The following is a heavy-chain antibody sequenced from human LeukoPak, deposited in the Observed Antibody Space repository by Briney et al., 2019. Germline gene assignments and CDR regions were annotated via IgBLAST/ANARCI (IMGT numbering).Heavy chain of an antibody. D-gene: IGHD3-22*01. V-gene: IGHV1-2*04. CDR3: ARRGFFDSSGSSDAFDI. J-gene: IGHJ3*02. CDR2: INPNSGGT. CDR1: GYTFTGYY. Sequence: GASVKVSCKASGYTFTGYYMHWVRQAPGQGLEWMGWINPNSGGTNYAQKFQGWVTMTRDTSISTAYMELSRLGSDDTAVYYCARRGFFDSSGSSDAFDIWGQGAMVTVSS.